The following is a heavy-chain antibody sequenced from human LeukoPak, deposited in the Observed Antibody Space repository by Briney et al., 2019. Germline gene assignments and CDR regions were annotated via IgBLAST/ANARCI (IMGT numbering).Heavy chain of an antibody. CDR1: GYTFTGYY. J-gene: IGHJ5*02. CDR3: ATDSRNYDILTGYYRTRAFDP. V-gene: IGHV1-2*02. D-gene: IGHD3-9*01. CDR2: INPNSGGT. Sequence: GASVKVSCKASGYTFTGYYMHWVRQAPGQGLEWMGWINPNSGGTNYAQKFQGRVTMTEDTSTDTAYMELSSLRSEDTAVYYCATDSRNYDILTGYYRTRAFDPWGQGTLVTVSS.